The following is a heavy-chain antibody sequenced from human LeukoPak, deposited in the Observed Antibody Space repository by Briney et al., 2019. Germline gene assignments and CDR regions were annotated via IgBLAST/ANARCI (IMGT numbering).Heavy chain of an antibody. D-gene: IGHD7-27*01. Sequence: PVKVSCKASGGTFSSYAISWVRQAPGQGLEWMGGIIPIFGTANYAQKFQGRVTITADESTSTAYMELSSLRSEDTAVYYCARPGDEGDAFDIWGRGTMVTVSS. J-gene: IGHJ3*02. CDR2: IIPIFGTA. CDR1: GGTFSSYA. CDR3: ARPGDEGDAFDI. V-gene: IGHV1-69*13.